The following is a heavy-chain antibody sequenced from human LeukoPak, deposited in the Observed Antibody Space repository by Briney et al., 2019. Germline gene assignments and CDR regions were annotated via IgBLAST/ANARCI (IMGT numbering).Heavy chain of an antibody. CDR3: AKDRPSDRIAVAGRSHRFHDY. J-gene: IGHJ4*02. D-gene: IGHD6-19*01. Sequence: PGGSLRLSCAASGFTFSSYAMSWVRQAPGKGLEWVSAISVSGGSTYYADSGKGRFTISRENSKKTLYLQMNSLRAEDTAVYYCAKDRPSDRIAVAGRSHRFHDYWGQGTLVSVSS. CDR1: GFTFSSYA. CDR2: ISVSGGST. V-gene: IGHV3-23*01.